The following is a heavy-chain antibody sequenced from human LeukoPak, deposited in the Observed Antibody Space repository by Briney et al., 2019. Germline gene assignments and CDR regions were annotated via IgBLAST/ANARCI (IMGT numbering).Heavy chain of an antibody. CDR3: ARDWWSMTTRRYFDY. Sequence: GAPVKVSCKASGYTFTGYYMHWVRQAPGQGLEWMGWINPNSGGTNYAQKFQGRVTMTRDTSISTAYMELSRLRSDDTAVYYCARDWWSMTTRRYFDYWGQGTLVTVSS. CDR1: GYTFTGYY. V-gene: IGHV1-2*02. J-gene: IGHJ4*02. D-gene: IGHD4-17*01. CDR2: INPNSGGT.